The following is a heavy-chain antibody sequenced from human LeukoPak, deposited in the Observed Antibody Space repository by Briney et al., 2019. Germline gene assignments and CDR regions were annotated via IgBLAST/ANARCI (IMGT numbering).Heavy chain of an antibody. Sequence: QPGGSLRLSCAASGFTFSSYAMTWVRQAPGKGLEWVSGISGSGGSTHYADSVKGRFTISRDNSKNTLYLQMNSLRAEDTAVYYCAKDTYTHSGTYYLYYFDYWGQGTPVTVSS. V-gene: IGHV3-23*01. CDR2: ISGSGGST. D-gene: IGHD1-26*01. CDR3: AKDTYTHSGTYYLYYFDY. J-gene: IGHJ4*02. CDR1: GFTFSSYA.